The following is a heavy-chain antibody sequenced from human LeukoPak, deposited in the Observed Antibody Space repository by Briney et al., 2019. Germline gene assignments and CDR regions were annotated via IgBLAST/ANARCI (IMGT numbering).Heavy chain of an antibody. CDR3: ARVFTYYDFWSGYLAPGGLDY. D-gene: IGHD3-3*01. J-gene: IGHJ4*02. CDR2: ISSSSGYI. Sequence: GGSLRLSCAASGLTFIDLSMKWVRQAPGKGLEWVSAISSSSGYIDYADSVKGRFTISRDNGQKLLFLQMNSLRAEDTAVYYCARVFTYYDFWSGYLAPGGLDYWGQGTLVTVSS. CDR1: GLTFIDLS. V-gene: IGHV3-21*01.